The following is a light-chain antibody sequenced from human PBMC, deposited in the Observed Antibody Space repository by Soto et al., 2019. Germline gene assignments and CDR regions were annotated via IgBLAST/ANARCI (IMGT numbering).Light chain of an antibody. V-gene: IGLV1-47*02. Sequence: QAVVTQPPSTSGTPGQRVTISCSGDSSNIAKNYVYWYQQVPGMAPKLLIYSDNQRPSGVPDRFSGSKSGTSASLAISGLRSEDEADYYCAAWDARLSGYGFGGGTKLTVL. CDR1: SSNIAKNY. CDR2: SDN. J-gene: IGLJ2*01. CDR3: AAWDARLSGYG.